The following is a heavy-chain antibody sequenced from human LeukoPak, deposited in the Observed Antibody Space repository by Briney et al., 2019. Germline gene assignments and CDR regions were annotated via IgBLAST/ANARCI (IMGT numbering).Heavy chain of an antibody. J-gene: IGHJ5*02. V-gene: IGHV4-59*08. Sequence: SETLSLTCTVSGDSISSYYWSWIRQPPGKGVGWVGYIYYSGSTNYNPSLKSRVTISIDMSKNQFSLKLTSVTAADTAVYFCARLWGYNYGFDPWGQGTLVTVSS. CDR3: ARLWGYNYGFDP. D-gene: IGHD5-18*01. CDR1: GDSISSYY. CDR2: IYYSGST.